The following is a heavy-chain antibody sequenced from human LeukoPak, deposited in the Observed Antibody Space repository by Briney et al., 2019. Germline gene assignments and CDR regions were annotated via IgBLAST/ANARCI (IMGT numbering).Heavy chain of an antibody. CDR3: PRDVSGSWSTDY. Sequence: PGGSLRLSCAASGFTFSRHYMHWVRQAPGKGLEWVAVISEDGSNMYYAGSVKGRFTISRDNSKNTLDLQMDALRAEDTAVYYCPRDVSGSWSTDYWGQGTLVTVSS. J-gene: IGHJ4*02. CDR1: GFTFSRHY. CDR2: ISEDGSNM. D-gene: IGHD3-3*01. V-gene: IGHV3-30*03.